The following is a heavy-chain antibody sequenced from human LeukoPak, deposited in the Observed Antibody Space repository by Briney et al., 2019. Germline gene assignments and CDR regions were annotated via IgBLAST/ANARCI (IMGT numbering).Heavy chain of an antibody. CDR3: AKAESTVITHLDY. D-gene: IGHD4-17*01. V-gene: IGHV3-30*18. CDR1: GFTFSSYG. J-gene: IGHJ4*02. CDR2: ISYDGSNT. Sequence: PGGSLRLSCAASGFTFSSYGMHWVRQAPGKGLEWVALISYDGSNTYYADSVKGRFTTSRDNSKNTLFLQMNSLRAEDTAVYYCAKAESTVITHLDYWGQGTLVTVSS.